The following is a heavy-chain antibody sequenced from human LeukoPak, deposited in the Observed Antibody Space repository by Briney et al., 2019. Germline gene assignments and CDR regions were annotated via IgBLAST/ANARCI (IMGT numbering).Heavy chain of an antibody. D-gene: IGHD2-15*01. CDR1: DGSISSSSYY. Sequence: KASETLSLTCTVSDGSISSSSYYWGWIRQPPGKGLEWIGSIYYSGSTYYNPSLKSRVTISVDTSKNQFSLKLSSVTAADTAVYYCARVGLGYCSGGSCPDYWGQGTLVTVSS. CDR3: ARVGLGYCSGGSCPDY. V-gene: IGHV4-39*01. CDR2: IYYSGST. J-gene: IGHJ4*02.